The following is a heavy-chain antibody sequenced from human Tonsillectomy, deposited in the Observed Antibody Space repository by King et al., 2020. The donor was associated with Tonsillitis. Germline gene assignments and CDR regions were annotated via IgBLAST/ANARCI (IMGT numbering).Heavy chain of an antibody. J-gene: IGHJ6*03. CDR1: GGSISSYY. D-gene: IGHD5-12*01. CDR3: AREVAGFDYYYMDV. Sequence: QVQLQESGPGLVKPSETLSLTCTVSGGSISSYYWSWIRQPPGKGLEWIGYIYYSGSTNYNPSLTSRVTISVDTSKNQFSLKRSSVTAADTAVYYCAREVAGFDYYYMDVWGKGTTVTVSS. V-gene: IGHV4-59*01. CDR2: IYYSGST.